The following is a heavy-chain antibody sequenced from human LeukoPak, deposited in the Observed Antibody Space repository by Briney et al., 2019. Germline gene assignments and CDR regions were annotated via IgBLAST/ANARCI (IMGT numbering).Heavy chain of an antibody. D-gene: IGHD3-22*01. Sequence: GGSLRLSCAASGFTFSSYSMNWVRQAPGKGLEWVSSISSSSSYIYYADSVKGRFTISRDNAKNSLYLQMNSLRAEDTAVYYCARERRRYYDSSGYYYFGYWGQGTLVTVSS. CDR1: GFTFSSYS. V-gene: IGHV3-21*01. J-gene: IGHJ4*02. CDR3: ARERRRYYDSSGYYYFGY. CDR2: ISSSSSYI.